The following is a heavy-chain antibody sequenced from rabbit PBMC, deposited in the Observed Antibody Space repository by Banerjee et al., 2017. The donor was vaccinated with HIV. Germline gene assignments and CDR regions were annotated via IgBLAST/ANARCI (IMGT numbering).Heavy chain of an antibody. V-gene: IGHV1S45*01. D-gene: IGHD8-1*01. J-gene: IGHJ6*01. CDR3: ARDTGSSFSTYGMDL. CDR1: GFSFSDKDV. Sequence: QEQLVESGGGLVKPEGSLKLSCTASGFSFSDKDVMCWVRQAPGKGLEWIACINIVTGKSVYASWAKGRFVMSRTSSTTVTLQMTSLTVADTATYFCARDTGSSFSTYGMDLWGPGTLVTVS. CDR2: INIVTGKS.